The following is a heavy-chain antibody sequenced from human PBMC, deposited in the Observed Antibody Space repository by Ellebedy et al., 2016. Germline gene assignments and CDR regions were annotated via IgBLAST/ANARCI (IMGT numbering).Heavy chain of an antibody. CDR3: AREISIVGATTYYYYGMDV. Sequence: ASVKVSXKASGYTFTSYYMHWVRQAPGQGLEWMGIINPSGGSTSYAQKFQGRVTMTRDTSTSTVYMELSSLRSEDTAVYYCAREISIVGATTYYYYGMDVWGQGTTVTVSS. J-gene: IGHJ6*02. CDR2: INPSGGST. V-gene: IGHV1-46*01. CDR1: GYTFTSYY. D-gene: IGHD1-26*01.